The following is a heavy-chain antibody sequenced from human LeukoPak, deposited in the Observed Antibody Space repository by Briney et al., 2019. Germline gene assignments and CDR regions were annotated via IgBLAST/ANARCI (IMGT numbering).Heavy chain of an antibody. V-gene: IGHV1-69*13. CDR2: IIPIFGTA. CDR3: ARARADYCSSTSYYGIYYYGMDV. CDR1: GYTFTGYY. J-gene: IGHJ6*02. D-gene: IGHD2-2*01. Sequence: GASVTVSCKASGYTFTGYYMHWVRQAPGQGLEWMGGIIPIFGTANYAQKFQGRVTITADESTSTAYMELSSLRSEDTAVYYCARARADYCSSTSYYGIYYYGMDVWGQGTTVTVSS.